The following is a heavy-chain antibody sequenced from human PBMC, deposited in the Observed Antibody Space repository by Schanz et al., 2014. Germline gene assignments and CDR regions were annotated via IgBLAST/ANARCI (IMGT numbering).Heavy chain of an antibody. Sequence: QVHLVQSGAEVKKPGASVKVSCKASGYNITSSDVTWVRQATGQGLEWMGWMNPNSGNTGYAQKFQGRVTMTRNTSISTAYMELSSLRSEDTAVYYCARLGTGMAVAGSVIDSYYYYMDVWGEGTTVTVSS. CDR1: GYNITSSD. CDR3: ARLGTGMAVAGSVIDSYYYYMDV. V-gene: IGHV1-8*01. D-gene: IGHD6-19*01. CDR2: MNPNSGNT. J-gene: IGHJ6*03.